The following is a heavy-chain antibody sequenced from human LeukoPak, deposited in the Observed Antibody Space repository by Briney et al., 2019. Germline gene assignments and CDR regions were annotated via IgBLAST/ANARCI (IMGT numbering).Heavy chain of an antibody. D-gene: IGHD5-12*01. CDR1: GGPISSGGYY. CDR2: IYYSGST. Sequence: SETLSLTCTVSGGPISSGGYYWSWIRQHPGKGLEWIGYIYYSGSTYYNPSLKSRVTISVDTSKNQFSLKLSSVTAADTAVYYCARVDILSGPFGHDYWGQETLVTVSS. J-gene: IGHJ4*02. CDR3: ARVDILSGPFGHDY. V-gene: IGHV4-31*03.